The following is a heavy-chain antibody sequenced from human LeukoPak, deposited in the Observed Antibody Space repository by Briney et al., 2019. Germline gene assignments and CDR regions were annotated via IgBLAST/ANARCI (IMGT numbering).Heavy chain of an antibody. V-gene: IGHV4-59*12. Sequence: SETLSLTCTVSGGSISSYYWSWIRQPPGKGLEWIGYIYYSGSTNYNPSLKSRVTISVDTSKNQFSLKLSSVTAADTAVYYCARGGISYSSSWYPYYFDYWGQGTLVTVSS. CDR1: GGSISSYY. J-gene: IGHJ4*02. CDR3: ARGGISYSSSWYPYYFDY. CDR2: IYYSGST. D-gene: IGHD6-13*01.